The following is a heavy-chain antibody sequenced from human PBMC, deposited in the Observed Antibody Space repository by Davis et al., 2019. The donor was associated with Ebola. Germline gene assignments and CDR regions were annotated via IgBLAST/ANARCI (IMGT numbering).Heavy chain of an antibody. CDR3: ARVGTQLIDY. V-gene: IGHV3-33*01. CDR2: IWYDGSNK. J-gene: IGHJ4*02. Sequence: GGSLRLSCAPPGFTFSSYGMHWVRQAPGKGLEWVAVIWYDGSNKYYADSVKGRFTISRDNSTNPLYLQMNSLRAEDTDVYYCARVGTQLIDYWGQGTLVTVSS. D-gene: IGHD6-13*01. CDR1: GFTFSSYG.